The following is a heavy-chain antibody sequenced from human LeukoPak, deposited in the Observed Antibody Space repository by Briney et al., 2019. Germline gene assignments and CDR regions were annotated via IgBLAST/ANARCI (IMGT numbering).Heavy chain of an antibody. CDR1: RFTFSSYW. V-gene: IGHV3-7*01. CDR2: IKQDGSEK. CDR3: ARPLKYYYGSETYFWFDP. Sequence: GGSLRLSCAASRFTFSSYWMSWVRQAPGKGLEWVANIKQDGSEKYYVDSVKGRFTISRDNAKNSLYLQMNSLRAEDAAVYYCARPLKYYYGSETYFWFDPWGQGILVTVSS. J-gene: IGHJ5*02. D-gene: IGHD3-10*01.